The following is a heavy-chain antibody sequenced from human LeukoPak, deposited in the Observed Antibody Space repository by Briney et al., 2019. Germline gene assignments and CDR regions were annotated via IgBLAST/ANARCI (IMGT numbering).Heavy chain of an antibody. Sequence: ASVKVSCKASGYTFTSYDINWVRQATGQGLEWMGWMNPNSGSTGYAQKFQGRVTMTRNTSISTAYMELSSLRSEDTAVYYCAREGPRGVRYFDWLLSRASGGPYYYYGMDVWGQGTTVTVSS. CDR2: MNPNSGST. CDR3: AREGPRGVRYFDWLLSRASGGPYYYYGMDV. J-gene: IGHJ6*02. V-gene: IGHV1-8*01. D-gene: IGHD3-9*01. CDR1: GYTFTSYD.